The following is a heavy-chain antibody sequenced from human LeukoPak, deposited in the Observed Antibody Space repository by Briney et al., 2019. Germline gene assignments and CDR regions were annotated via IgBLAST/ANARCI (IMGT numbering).Heavy chain of an antibody. CDR1: GFTFSSYA. Sequence: GGSMRLSCAASGFTFSSYAMHWVRQAPGKGLEWVAVISYDGSNKYYADSVKGRFTISRDNSKNTLYLQMNSLRAEDTAVYYCARDRGGSYFDYWGQGTLVTVSS. J-gene: IGHJ4*02. CDR3: ARDRGGSYFDY. D-gene: IGHD1-26*01. CDR2: ISYDGSNK. V-gene: IGHV3-30-3*01.